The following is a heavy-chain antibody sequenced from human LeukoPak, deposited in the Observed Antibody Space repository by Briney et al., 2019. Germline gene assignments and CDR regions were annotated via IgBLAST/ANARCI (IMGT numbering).Heavy chain of an antibody. CDR2: IKQDGSEK. CDR3: VRDRGWYHFDL. J-gene: IGHJ4*02. V-gene: IGHV3-7*01. Sequence: GGSLRLSCAASGFTLATYWMSWVRQAPGKGLEWVANIKQDGSEKYYVDSVKGRFTISRDNTKNSLFLQLNSLRAEDTAVYYCVRDRGWYHFDLWGQGTLVTVSS. CDR1: GFTLATYW. D-gene: IGHD3-10*01.